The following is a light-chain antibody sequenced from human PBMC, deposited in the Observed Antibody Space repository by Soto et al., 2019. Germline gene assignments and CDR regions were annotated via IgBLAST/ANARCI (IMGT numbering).Light chain of an antibody. J-gene: IGKJ1*01. V-gene: IGKV2-28*01. CDR2: LGS. CDR1: HSVLHSNLYNY. CDR3: MHALHSPRT. Sequence: DVVVSHSPLSLPFTPLEPSSISCRSSHSVLHSNLYNYLDWYLQKPGQSPQLLIYLGSNPSSGVPATFTASGSRTDLTLKISSVEAEAVGVYSCMHALHSPRTFGHAT.